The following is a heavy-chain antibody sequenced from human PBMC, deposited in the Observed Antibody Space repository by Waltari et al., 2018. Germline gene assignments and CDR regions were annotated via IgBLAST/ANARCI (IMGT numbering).Heavy chain of an antibody. D-gene: IGHD7-27*01. CDR1: GFTFSSYW. V-gene: IGHV3-7*01. CDR2: IKQDGSEK. CDR3: AGYSSANWEIDS. J-gene: IGHJ4*02. Sequence: EVQLVESGGGLVQPGGSLRLSCAASGFTFSSYWMSWVRQAPGKGLEWVANIKQDGSEKCDGDSVTVRFTISRHNAKNSLYLQMNSLRAEDTAVYYCAGYSSANWEIDSWGQGTLVTVSS.